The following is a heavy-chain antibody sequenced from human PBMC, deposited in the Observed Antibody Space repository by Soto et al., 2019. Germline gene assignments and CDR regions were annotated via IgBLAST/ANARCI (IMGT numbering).Heavy chain of an antibody. CDR2: IIPIFGTA. CDR1: GGTFSSYA. J-gene: IGHJ4*02. CDR3: ATPTPLRGAMITNINFDF. D-gene: IGHD3-10*01. Sequence: SVKVSCKASGGTFSSYAISWVRQAPGQGLEWMGGIIPIFGTANYAQKFQGRVTITADESTSTAYMELSSLKSDDTAVYYCATPTPLRGAMITNINFDFWGQGTPVTVPS. V-gene: IGHV1-69*13.